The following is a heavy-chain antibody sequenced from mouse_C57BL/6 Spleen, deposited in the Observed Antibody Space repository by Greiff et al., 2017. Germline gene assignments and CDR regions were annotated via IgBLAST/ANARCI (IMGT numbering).Heavy chain of an antibody. CDR1: GFTFSSYA. CDR2: ISDGGSYT. V-gene: IGHV5-4*03. D-gene: IGHD1-1*02. CDR3: ARKYYGHYFDY. Sequence: EVNVVESGGGLVKPGGSLKLSCAASGFTFSSYAMSWVRQTPEKRLGWVATISDGGSYTYYPDNVKGRFTISRDNAKNNLYLQMSHLKSEDTAMYYCARKYYGHYFDYWGQGTTLTVSS. J-gene: IGHJ2*01.